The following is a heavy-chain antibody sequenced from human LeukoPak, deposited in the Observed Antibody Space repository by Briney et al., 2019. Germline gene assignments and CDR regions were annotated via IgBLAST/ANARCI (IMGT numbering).Heavy chain of an antibody. CDR3: ARHGSGTYDY. J-gene: IGHJ4*02. CDR1: GGSFSGHY. D-gene: IGHD1-26*01. CDR2: INHSGST. V-gene: IGHV4-34*01. Sequence: SETLSLTCAVYGGSFSGHYCSWIRQPPGKGLEWIGEINHSGSTSYNPSLKSRVTISADTSKNQFSLNLISVTDADTAVYYCARHGSGTYDYWGQGTLVTVSS.